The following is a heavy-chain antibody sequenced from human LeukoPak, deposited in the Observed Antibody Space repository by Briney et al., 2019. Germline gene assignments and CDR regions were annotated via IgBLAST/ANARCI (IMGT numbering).Heavy chain of an antibody. CDR3: ARDYSPGTLDY. Sequence: PSETLSLTCTVSSGSISSSSYYWGWIRQPPGKGLEWIGSFYYSGSTYYNPSLMSRVTISVDTSKNQFSLKLSSVTAADTAVYYCARDYSPGTLDYWGQGTLVTVSS. CDR1: SGSISSSSYY. CDR2: FYYSGST. J-gene: IGHJ4*02. D-gene: IGHD1/OR15-1a*01. V-gene: IGHV4-39*01.